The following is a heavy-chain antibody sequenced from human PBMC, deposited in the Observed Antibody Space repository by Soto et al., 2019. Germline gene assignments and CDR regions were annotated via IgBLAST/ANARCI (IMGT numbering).Heavy chain of an antibody. D-gene: IGHD4-4*01. J-gene: IGHJ3*02. V-gene: IGHV3-21*01. CDR1: GFTFSSYS. CDR2: ISSSSSYI. Sequence: PGGSLRLSCAASGFTFSSYSMNWVRQAPGKGLEWVSSISSSSSYIYYADSVKGRFTISRDNAKNSLYLQMNSLRAEDTAVYYCARDFRFGETLNPDDSSPPDAFDIWGQGTMVTVSS. CDR3: ARDFRFGETLNPDDSSPPDAFDI.